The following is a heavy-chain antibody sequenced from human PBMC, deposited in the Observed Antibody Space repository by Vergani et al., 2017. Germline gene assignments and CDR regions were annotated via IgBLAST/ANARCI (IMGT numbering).Heavy chain of an antibody. CDR2: IRSKAYGGTT. Sequence: EVQLVESGGGLVQPGRSLRLSCTASGFTFGDYAMSWFRQAPGKGLEWVGFIRSKAYGGTTEYAASVKGRFTISRDDSKSIAYLQMNSLKTEDTAVYYCTRDRYSGSLLALYYYYYGMDVWGQGTTVTVSS. CDR3: TRDRYSGSLLALYYYYYGMDV. D-gene: IGHD1-26*01. V-gene: IGHV3-49*03. J-gene: IGHJ6*02. CDR1: GFTFGDYA.